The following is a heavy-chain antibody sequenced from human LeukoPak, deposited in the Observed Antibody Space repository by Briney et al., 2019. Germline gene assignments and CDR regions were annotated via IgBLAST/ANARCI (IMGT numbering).Heavy chain of an antibody. Sequence: PGGSLRLSCAASGFTFSNAWMSWVRQAPGKGLEWVGRIKSKTDGGTTDYAAPVKGRFTISRDDSKNTLYLQMNSLKTEDTAVYYCTTNRPDRVGATWDDWYFDLWGRGTLVTVSS. J-gene: IGHJ2*01. CDR2: IKSKTDGGTT. D-gene: IGHD1-26*01. CDR1: GFTFSNAW. CDR3: TTNRPDRVGATWDDWYFDL. V-gene: IGHV3-15*01.